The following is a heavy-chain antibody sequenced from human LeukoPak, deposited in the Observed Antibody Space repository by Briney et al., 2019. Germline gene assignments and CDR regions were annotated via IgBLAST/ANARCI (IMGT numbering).Heavy chain of an antibody. J-gene: IGHJ3*02. D-gene: IGHD6-19*01. Sequence: GGSLRLSCAASGFTFRSYAMSWVRQAPGKGLDWVSAIDSTGDYTYHADSVKGRLTISRDNSKNTLYLQMNSLRAEDTAVYYCAKADVAVIYAFDIWGQGTMVTVSS. CDR2: IDSTGDYT. CDR3: AKADVAVIYAFDI. V-gene: IGHV3-23*01. CDR1: GFTFRSYA.